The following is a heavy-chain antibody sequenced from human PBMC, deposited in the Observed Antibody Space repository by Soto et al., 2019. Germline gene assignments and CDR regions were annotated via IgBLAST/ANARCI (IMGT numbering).Heavy chain of an antibody. CDR1: GYTFTNYY. V-gene: IGHV1-46*03. Sequence: QVQLVQSGAEVKKPGASVKVSCKASGYTFTNYYIHWVRQTPGEGLEWMGIINPSGGSTTYAQKLQGRDTMTRVTSTTTVDMELSSLRSEDTAVYFCARDPLDWSGYDYWGQGTLVTVSS. CDR3: ARDPLDWSGYDY. D-gene: IGHD3-3*01. J-gene: IGHJ4*02. CDR2: INPSGGST.